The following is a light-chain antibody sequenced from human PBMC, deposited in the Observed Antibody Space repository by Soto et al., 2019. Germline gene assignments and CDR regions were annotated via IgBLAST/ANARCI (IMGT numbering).Light chain of an antibody. Sequence: EIVLTQSPGTLSLSPGERATLSCRASQSVSSSYLAWYQQKPGQAPRLLIYGASSRATGIPDRFSGSGFGKDFTLTISRLEPEDFAVYYCQKYGSSTTFGQGTKVDIK. V-gene: IGKV3-20*01. CDR2: GAS. J-gene: IGKJ1*01. CDR1: QSVSSSY. CDR3: QKYGSSTT.